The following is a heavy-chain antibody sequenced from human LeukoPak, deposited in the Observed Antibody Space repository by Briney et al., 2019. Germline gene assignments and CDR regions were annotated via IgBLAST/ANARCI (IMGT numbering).Heavy chain of an antibody. CDR3: ARGGLEWLQLLSAFDI. V-gene: IGHV1-8*01. Sequence: GASVKVSCKASGYTFTSYDINWVRQATGQGLGWMGWMNPNSGNTGYAQKFQGRVTMTRNTSISTAYMELSSLRSEDTAVYYCARGGLEWLQLLSAFDIWGQGTMVTVSS. CDR1: GYTFTSYD. D-gene: IGHD5-24*01. CDR2: MNPNSGNT. J-gene: IGHJ3*02.